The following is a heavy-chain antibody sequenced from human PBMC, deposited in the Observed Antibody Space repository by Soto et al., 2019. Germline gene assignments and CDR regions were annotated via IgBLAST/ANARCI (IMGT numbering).Heavy chain of an antibody. Sequence: QVHLQESGPGLVRPSQTLSLSCAVSGVVINSDAYYWSWIRQHPGKGLEWIGFISNGGRTYYNPSLKSRIAISADPSASHFSLTLTSVTAADTAVYYCARYRFSDTWSKFDYWGQGTLVTVSS. D-gene: IGHD3-16*02. CDR1: GVVINSDAYY. J-gene: IGHJ4*02. V-gene: IGHV4-31*11. CDR3: ARYRFSDTWSKFDY. CDR2: ISNGGRT.